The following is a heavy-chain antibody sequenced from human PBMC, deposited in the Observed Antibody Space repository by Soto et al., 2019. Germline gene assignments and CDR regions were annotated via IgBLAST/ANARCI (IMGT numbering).Heavy chain of an antibody. V-gene: IGHV4-31*03. Sequence: QVQLQESGPGLVKPSQTLSLTCTVSGGSISSGGYYWSWIRQHPGKGLEWIGYIYYSGGTYYNPSLKSRVTISVDTSKNQFSLKLSSVTAADTAVYYCARAPLSEPAAMFSSLDPWGQGTLVTVSS. D-gene: IGHD2-2*01. CDR3: ARAPLSEPAAMFSSLDP. CDR2: IYYSGGT. CDR1: GGSISSGGYY. J-gene: IGHJ5*02.